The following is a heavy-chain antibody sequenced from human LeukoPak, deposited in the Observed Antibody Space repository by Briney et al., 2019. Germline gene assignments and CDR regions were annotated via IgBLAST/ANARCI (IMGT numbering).Heavy chain of an antibody. D-gene: IGHD1-1*01. J-gene: IGHJ5*02. CDR3: ARGEGKYHDIRGGFDP. V-gene: IGHV4-30-2*01. CDR2: IYYSGST. Sequence: SETLSLTCTVSGDSISSGGYYWSWIRQPPGKGLEWIGYIYYSGSTYYNPSLKSRVTISVDRSKNQFSLKLTSVTAADTAVYYCARGEGKYHDIRGGFDPWGQGTSVTVSS. CDR1: GDSISSGGYY.